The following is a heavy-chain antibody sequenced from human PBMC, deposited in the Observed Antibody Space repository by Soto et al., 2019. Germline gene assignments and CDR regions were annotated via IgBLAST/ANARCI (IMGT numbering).Heavy chain of an antibody. CDR1: GYIFTAYV. V-gene: IGHV1-3*01. CDR2: IHAGTGDT. CDR3: AREYGAGPNCRAFDI. Sequence: QVQLVQSGAEVKKPGASVKVSCKASGYIFTAYVIFWVRQAPGQRPEYMGWIHAGTGDTAYPQKFQGRVTITRNTAASTVIMEVSNLTSVDTAVNYWAREYGAGPNCRAFDIWGQGTLVTVSS. D-gene: IGHD3-10*01. J-gene: IGHJ3*02.